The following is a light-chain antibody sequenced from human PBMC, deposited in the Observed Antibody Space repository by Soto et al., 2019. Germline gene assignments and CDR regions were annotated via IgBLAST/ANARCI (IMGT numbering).Light chain of an antibody. CDR2: QAS. V-gene: IGKV1-5*03. CDR1: QSIRRF. CDR3: QQSYSNYRT. J-gene: IGKJ1*01. Sequence: DIQMTQSPSSLSASVGDRVTITCRASQSIRRFLAWYQQKPGKAPKLLIYQASNLESGVPSRFSGSGSGTDFTLTISSVQPEDFATYYCQQSYSNYRTFGQGTKVDIK.